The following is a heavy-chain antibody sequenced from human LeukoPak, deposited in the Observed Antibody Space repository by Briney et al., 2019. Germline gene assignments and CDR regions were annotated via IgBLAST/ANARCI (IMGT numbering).Heavy chain of an antibody. V-gene: IGHV3-30-3*01. CDR2: ISYDGSNK. D-gene: IGHD6-19*01. J-gene: IGHJ6*03. Sequence: GGSLRLSCAASGFTFSSYAMHWVRQAPGKGLEWVAVISYDGSNKYYADSVKGRFTISRDNSKNTLYLQMNSLRAEDTAVYYCARAHPVAGLLEGYYCYYMDVWGKGTTVTVSS. CDR1: GFTFSSYA. CDR3: ARAHPVAGLLEGYYCYYMDV.